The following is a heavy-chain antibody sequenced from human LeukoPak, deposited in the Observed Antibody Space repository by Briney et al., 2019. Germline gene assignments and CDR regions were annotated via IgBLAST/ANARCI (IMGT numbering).Heavy chain of an antibody. Sequence: GGSLRLSCSASGSTFSTYNMNWVRQAPGKGLEWVSFIGTSSGAIYYADSVKGRFTISRDNAKKSLYLQMNSLRDEDTAVYYCARNLDSWGQGALVTVSS. CDR2: IGTSSGAI. J-gene: IGHJ5*01. V-gene: IGHV3-48*02. CDR1: GSTFSTYN. CDR3: ARNLDS.